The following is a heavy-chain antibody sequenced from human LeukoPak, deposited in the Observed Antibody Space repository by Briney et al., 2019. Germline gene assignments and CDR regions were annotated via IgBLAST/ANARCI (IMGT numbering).Heavy chain of an antibody. CDR3: ATDRDGYRKNWYRFHY. D-gene: IGHD5-24*01. J-gene: IGHJ4*02. CDR2: IKHDGTET. CDR1: KFSVSNYW. V-gene: IGHV3-7*04. Sequence: GGSLRHSCAASKFSVSNYWMIWVRQAPGKGLEWVANIKHDGTETNYVDSVKGRFTISRDNAKKSLYLQMNSLRAEDSAVYYCATDRDGYRKNWYRFHYWGQGTLVAVSS.